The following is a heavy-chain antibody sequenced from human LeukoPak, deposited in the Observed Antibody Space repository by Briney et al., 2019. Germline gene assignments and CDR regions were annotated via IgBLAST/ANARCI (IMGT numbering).Heavy chain of an antibody. CDR2: INHSGST. V-gene: IGHV4-34*01. J-gene: IGHJ4*02. CDR1: GGSFSGYY. CDR3: ASSPIESDGYNSSYFVY. D-gene: IGHD5-24*01. Sequence: SETLSLTCAVYGGSFSGYYWSWIRQPPGKGLEWIGEINHSGSTNYNPSLKSRVTISVDTSKNQFSLRLSSVTVADTAVYYCASSPIESDGYNSSYFVYWGQGTLVTVSS.